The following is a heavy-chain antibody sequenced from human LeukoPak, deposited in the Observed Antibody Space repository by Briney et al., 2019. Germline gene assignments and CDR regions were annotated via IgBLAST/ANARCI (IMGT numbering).Heavy chain of an antibody. D-gene: IGHD1-26*01. CDR3: AKGGSYPIDY. CDR1: GLTFSSHW. J-gene: IGHJ4*02. V-gene: IGHV3-74*01. CDR2: ITNDGSST. Sequence: GGSLRLSCAASGLTFSSHWMHWVRQAPGKGLVWVSRITNDGSSTTYADSVKGRFTISRDNAKNTLYLQMNSLRAEDTAVYYCAKGGSYPIDYWGQGALVTVSS.